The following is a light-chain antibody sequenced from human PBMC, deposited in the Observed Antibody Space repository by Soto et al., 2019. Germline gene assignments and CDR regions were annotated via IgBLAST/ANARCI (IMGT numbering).Light chain of an antibody. CDR1: QSVLNRSNNKNC. J-gene: IGKJ1*01. Sequence: DIVMTQSPDSLAVSLGERATINCKSSQSVLNRSNNKNCLGWFQQKPGQPPKLLIYWASTRESGVPDRFSGSGSGTAFTLTISSLQAEDVAVYYCQQYYTTPRTFGQGNKVEIK. V-gene: IGKV4-1*01. CDR2: WAS. CDR3: QQYYTTPRT.